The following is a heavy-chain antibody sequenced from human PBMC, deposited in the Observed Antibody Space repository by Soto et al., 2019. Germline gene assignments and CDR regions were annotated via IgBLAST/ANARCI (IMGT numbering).Heavy chain of an antibody. CDR3: ARYAAEVTTFFDH. V-gene: IGHV3-11*06. Sequence: KTGGSLRLSCAASGFIFNDYYMSWIRQAPGKGLEWLSNISGSSGSKYYADAGKGRFTISRDNAKKSLYLEMHSLRAEDTAVYYCARYAAEVTTFFDHWGQGTLVTVSS. D-gene: IGHD4-17*01. J-gene: IGHJ4*02. CDR1: GFIFNDYY. CDR2: ISGSSGSK.